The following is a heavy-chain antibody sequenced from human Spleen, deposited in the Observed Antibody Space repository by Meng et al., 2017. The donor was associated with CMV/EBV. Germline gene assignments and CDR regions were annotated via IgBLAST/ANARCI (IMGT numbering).Heavy chain of an antibody. CDR2: INHSGST. J-gene: IGHJ6*02. D-gene: IGHD4-11*01. CDR3: ARMTTVTNYYYYYYGMDV. V-gene: IGHV4-34*01. CDR1: GSFSGYY. Sequence: GSFSGYYWSWIRQPPGKGLEWIGEINHSGSTNYNPSLKSRVTISVDTSKNQFSLKLSSVTAADTAVYYCARMTTVTNYYYYYYGMDVWGQGTTVPSP.